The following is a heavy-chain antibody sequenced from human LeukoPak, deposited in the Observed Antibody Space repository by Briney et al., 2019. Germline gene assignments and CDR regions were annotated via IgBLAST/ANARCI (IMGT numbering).Heavy chain of an antibody. V-gene: IGHV4-31*03. Sequence: SETLSLTCTVSGGSISSGGYCWSWIRQHPGKGLEWIGYIYYSGSTYYNPSLKSRVTISVDTSKNQFSLKLSSVTAADTAVYYCARGLGLFDYWGQGTLVTVSS. J-gene: IGHJ4*02. CDR3: ARGLGLFDY. D-gene: IGHD3-10*01. CDR1: GGSISSGGYC. CDR2: IYYSGST.